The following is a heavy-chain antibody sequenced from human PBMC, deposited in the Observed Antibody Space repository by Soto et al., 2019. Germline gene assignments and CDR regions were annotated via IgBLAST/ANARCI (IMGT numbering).Heavy chain of an antibody. CDR1: GLTFNRNW. CDR3: SRHSSSPTGPLDY. V-gene: IGHV3-7*05. Sequence: GGSLRLSCAASGLTFNRNWMSWVRQAPGKGLEWVAIIKPDGSEKDYVDSVKGRFTISRDNDENSLYLQMNSLRAEDTAVYYCSRHSSSPTGPLDYWGQGTLVTVSS. J-gene: IGHJ4*02. D-gene: IGHD6-13*01. CDR2: IKPDGSEK.